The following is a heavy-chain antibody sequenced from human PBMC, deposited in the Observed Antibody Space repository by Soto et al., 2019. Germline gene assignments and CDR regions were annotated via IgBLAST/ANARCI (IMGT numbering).Heavy chain of an antibody. D-gene: IGHD4-4*01. CDR1: GGSINTATHS. V-gene: IGHV4-30-2*01. CDR3: ARGGGVTTTGDDY. CDR2: IYHSGST. Sequence: QLQLQESGSGQVKPSQTLSLTCAVSGGSINTATHSWSWIRQPPGKGLEWIGYIYHSGSTYYNPSVKSRVTRSIDKTNHQFSARRVSVTGADAAVYYCARGGGVTTTGDDYWGQGILVTVSS. J-gene: IGHJ4*02.